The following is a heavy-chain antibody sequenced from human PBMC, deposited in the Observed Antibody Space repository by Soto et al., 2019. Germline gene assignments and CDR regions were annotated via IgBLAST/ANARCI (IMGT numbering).Heavy chain of an antibody. CDR3: ARDRRHSSSWPSYDAFDI. CDR1: VGTFSSYA. Sequence: SVKVSCKASVGTFSSYAISWVRQAPGQGLEWMGGIIPIFGTANYAQKFQGRVTITADESTSTAYMELSSLRSEDTAVYYCARDRRHSSSWPSYDAFDIWGQGTMVTVSS. V-gene: IGHV1-69*13. J-gene: IGHJ3*02. D-gene: IGHD6-13*01. CDR2: IIPIFGTA.